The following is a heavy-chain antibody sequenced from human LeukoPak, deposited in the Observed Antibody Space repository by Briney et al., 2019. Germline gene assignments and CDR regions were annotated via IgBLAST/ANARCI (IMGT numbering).Heavy chain of an antibody. D-gene: IGHD5-18*01. J-gene: IGHJ4*02. CDR2: ISSSSSTI. Sequence: GGSLTLSCVVSESAFSRLWMNRVRQAPGKGLEWVSYISSSSSTIYYADSVKGRFTISRDNAKNSLYLQMNSLRAEDTAVYYCARDAIPGYSYGYGYWGQGTLVTVSS. CDR1: ESAFSRLW. V-gene: IGHV3-48*04. CDR3: ARDAIPGYSYGYGY.